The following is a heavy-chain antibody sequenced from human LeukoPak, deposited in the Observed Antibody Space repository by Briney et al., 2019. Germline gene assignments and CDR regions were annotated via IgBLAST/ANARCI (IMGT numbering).Heavy chain of an antibody. V-gene: IGHV3-66*01. CDR1: EFSVGSNY. CDR3: ARGGKLEPTAMAS. CDR2: IYSGGST. J-gene: IGHJ5*02. Sequence: GGSLRLSCAASEFSVGSNYMTWVRQAPGKGLEWVSLIYSGGSTYYADSVKGRFTISRGNAKNMLYLQINSLSVEDTAIYYCARGGKLEPTAMASWGQGSLVVVSS. D-gene: IGHD5-18*01.